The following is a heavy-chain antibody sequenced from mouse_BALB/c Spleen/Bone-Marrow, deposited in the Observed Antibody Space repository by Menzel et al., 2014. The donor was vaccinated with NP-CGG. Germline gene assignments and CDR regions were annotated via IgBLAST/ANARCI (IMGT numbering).Heavy chain of an antibody. CDR2: IYPSTGYT. D-gene: IGHD1-1*02. Sequence: KQRPGQGLEWIGYIYPSTGYTEYNQKFKDKATLTSDKSSSTAYMQLSSLTSEDSAVYYCAGGRFAYWGQGTLVTVSA. J-gene: IGHJ3*01. V-gene: IGHV1-4*01. CDR3: AGGRFAY.